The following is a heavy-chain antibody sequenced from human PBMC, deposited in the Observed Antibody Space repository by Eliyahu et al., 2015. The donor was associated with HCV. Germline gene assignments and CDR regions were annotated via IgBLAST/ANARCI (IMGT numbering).Heavy chain of an antibody. CDR3: ARHSPSISADGIDY. D-gene: IGHD6-6*01. J-gene: IGHJ4*02. Sequence: QVQLQESGPGLVKSSETLSLTCTVXXGSISTYYWSWIRQPPGKGLEWIGYIYYXGSTNYNPSLESRVSMXVDTSKNQFSLKLSSVTAADTAVYYCARHSPSISADGIDYWGQGSLVTVSS. CDR1: XGSISTYY. V-gene: IGHV4-59*08. CDR2: IYYXGST.